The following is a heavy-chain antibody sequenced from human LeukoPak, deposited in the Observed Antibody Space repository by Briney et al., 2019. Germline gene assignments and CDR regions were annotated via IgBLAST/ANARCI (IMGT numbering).Heavy chain of an antibody. CDR3: ARVEEGYGSGRRENYYYYYVDV. V-gene: IGHV4-59*01. CDR1: GGSISNYY. Sequence: PSETLSLTCTVSGGSISNYYWSWIRQPPGKRLEWIGNIHYSGSTNYNPSLKSRVTISVDTSKNQFSLKLSSVTAADTAVYYWARVEEGYGSGRRENYYYYYVDVWGKGTTVTISS. D-gene: IGHD3-10*01. J-gene: IGHJ6*03. CDR2: IHYSGST.